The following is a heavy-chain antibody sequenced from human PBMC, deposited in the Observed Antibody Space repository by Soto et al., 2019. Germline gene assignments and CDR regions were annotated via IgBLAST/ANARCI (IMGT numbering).Heavy chain of an antibody. CDR2: IYYTGST. Sequence: PSETLSLTCTVSGGAISTYYWSWIRQPPGKGLEWIGYIYYTGSTKYNPSLKNRVTISVDTSNNQFSLNLKSVTAADTAVYYCATLPPRIVVVVLPTPSWGQGTLVTVSS. CDR3: ATLPPRIVVVVLPTPS. D-gene: IGHD2-15*01. J-gene: IGHJ4*02. CDR1: GGAISTYY. V-gene: IGHV4-59*12.